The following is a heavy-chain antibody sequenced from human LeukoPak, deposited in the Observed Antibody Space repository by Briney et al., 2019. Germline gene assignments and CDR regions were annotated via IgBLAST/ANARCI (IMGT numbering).Heavy chain of an antibody. V-gene: IGHV3-48*04. Sequence: TGGSLRLSCAASGFTFSGYSMNWVRQAPGKGLEWVSYISWSSSSIFYGDSVKGRFTISRDNAKNSLYLQMNSLRAEDTAVYYCARDRDYGGVNYSSYYVDVWGKGTTVTVSS. CDR1: GFTFSGYS. J-gene: IGHJ6*03. CDR3: ARDRDYGGVNYSSYYVDV. D-gene: IGHD4-23*01. CDR2: ISWSSSSI.